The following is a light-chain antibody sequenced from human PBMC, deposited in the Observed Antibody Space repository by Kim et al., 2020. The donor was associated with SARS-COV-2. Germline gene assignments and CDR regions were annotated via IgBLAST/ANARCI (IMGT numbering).Light chain of an antibody. Sequence: DVQMTQSPTSLSASVGDRVTITCRTSQTIYQFLNWDQQKPGKAPKLLIYTISNLQSGVPSRFSGSGSGTDFTLTISSLQPEDVATYYCQQNSRSPLTFGGGTKVYIK. V-gene: IGKV1-39*01. CDR2: TIS. J-gene: IGKJ4*01. CDR1: QTIYQF. CDR3: QQNSRSPLT.